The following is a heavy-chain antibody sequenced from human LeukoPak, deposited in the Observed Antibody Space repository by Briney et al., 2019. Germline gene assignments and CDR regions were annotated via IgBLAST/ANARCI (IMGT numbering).Heavy chain of an antibody. Sequence: ASVKVSCKASGYTFTSYDISWVRQAPGQGLEWMGWISAYNGNTNYAQKLQGRVTMTTDTSTSTAYMELRSLRSDDTAVYYCAREMKQYYYGSGSHNWFDPWGQGTLVTVSS. CDR3: AREMKQYYYGSGSHNWFDP. D-gene: IGHD3-10*01. CDR1: GYTFTSYD. J-gene: IGHJ5*02. V-gene: IGHV1-18*01. CDR2: ISAYNGNT.